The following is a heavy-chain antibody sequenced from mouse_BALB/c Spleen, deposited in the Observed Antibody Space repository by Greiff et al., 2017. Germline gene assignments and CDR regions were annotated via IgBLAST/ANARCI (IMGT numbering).Heavy chain of an antibody. CDR1: GFSLTSYG. CDR2: IWSGGST. J-gene: IGHJ1*01. D-gene: IGHD1-1*01. V-gene: IGHV2-2*02. Sequence: VQLQQSGPGLVQPSQSLSITCTVSGFSLTSYGVHWVRQSPGKGLEWLGVIWSGGSTDYNAAFISRLSISKDNSKSQVFFKMNSLQANDTAIYYCARNEYYGSSYDWYFDVWGAGTTVTVSS. CDR3: ARNEYYGSSYDWYFDV.